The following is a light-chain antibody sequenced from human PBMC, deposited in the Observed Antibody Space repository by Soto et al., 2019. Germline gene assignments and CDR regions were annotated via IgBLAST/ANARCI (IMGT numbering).Light chain of an antibody. Sequence: EIVMTQSPATLSVSPGERATLSCRASQSVSSNLAWYQQKPGQATRLLIYGTSTRATGIPARFSGSGTGTEFTLTISTLQSEDFAVYYCLQYYDWHPWTFGQGTKVDIK. CDR1: QSVSSN. CDR2: GTS. V-gene: IGKV3-15*01. CDR3: LQYYDWHPWT. J-gene: IGKJ1*01.